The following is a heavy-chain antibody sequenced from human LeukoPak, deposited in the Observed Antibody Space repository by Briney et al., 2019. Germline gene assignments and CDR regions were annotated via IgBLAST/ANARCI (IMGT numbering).Heavy chain of an antibody. CDR3: AKAPTGYCRGGSCYHFDY. CDR1: GFTFNSYA. J-gene: IGHJ4*02. Sequence: PGASLRLSCAASGFTFNSYAMSWVRQAPGKGLEWVSAISGSGGNTYYADSVKGRFTISRDNSKNTLYLQMNSLGAEDTAVYYCAKAPTGYCRGGSCYHFDYWGQGTQVTVSS. V-gene: IGHV3-23*01. D-gene: IGHD2-15*01. CDR2: ISGSGGNT.